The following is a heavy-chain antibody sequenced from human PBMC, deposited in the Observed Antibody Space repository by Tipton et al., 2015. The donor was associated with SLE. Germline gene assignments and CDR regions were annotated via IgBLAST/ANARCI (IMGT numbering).Heavy chain of an antibody. D-gene: IGHD3-3*01. CDR2: INHSGST. V-gene: IGHV4-34*01. J-gene: IGHJ2*01. Sequence: TLSLTCAVYGGSFSGHYWSWIRQPPGKGLEWIGEINHSGSTNYNPSLKSRVTISVDTSKNQFSLKLSSVTAADTAVYYCARVGEPNHYDFWSGYHYWYFDLWGRGTLVTVSS. CDR3: ARVGEPNHYDFWSGYHYWYFDL. CDR1: GGSFSGHY.